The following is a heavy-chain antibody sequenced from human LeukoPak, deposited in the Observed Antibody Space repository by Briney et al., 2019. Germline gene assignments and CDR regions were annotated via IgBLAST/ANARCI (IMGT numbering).Heavy chain of an antibody. D-gene: IGHD3-10*01. V-gene: IGHV4-34*01. CDR3: ARGDRRITMVRGVITIGFDY. CDR1: GGSFSGYY. Sequence: PSETLSLTCAVYGGSFSGYYWSWIRQPPGKGLEWIGGINHSGSTNYNPSLKSRVTISVDTSKNQFSLKLSSVTAADTAVYYCARGDRRITMVRGVITIGFDYWGQGTLVTVSS. J-gene: IGHJ4*02. CDR2: INHSGST.